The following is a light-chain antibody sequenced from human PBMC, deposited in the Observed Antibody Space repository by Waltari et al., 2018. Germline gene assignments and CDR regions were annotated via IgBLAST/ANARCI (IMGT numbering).Light chain of an antibody. CDR2: GVS. J-gene: IGLJ3*02. CDR3: CSYAGGFTWV. Sequence: QSALTQPRSVSGSPRQSVTISCTGTNNDVGYYDYVSWYQQHPNEAPKLLIFGVSHVPYVVPGRFSGSKAGNTSSLSISGLQAEDEADYYCCSYAGGFTWVFGGGTRLTV. V-gene: IGLV2-11*01. CDR1: NNDVGYYDY.